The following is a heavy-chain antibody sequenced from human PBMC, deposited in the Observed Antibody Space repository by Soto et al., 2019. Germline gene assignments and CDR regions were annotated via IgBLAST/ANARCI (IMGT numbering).Heavy chain of an antibody. CDR3: RGARASLQGFDY. D-gene: IGHD4-4*01. J-gene: IGHJ4*02. CDR1: GGSISSSHW. CDR2: IYHSGST. V-gene: IGHV4-4*02. Sequence: PSETLSLTCAVSGGSISSSHWWSWVRQPPGKGLEWIGEIYHSGSTNYNPSLMSRVTISVDTPKNQFSLKLSSVTAADTAVYYCRGARASLQGFDYWGQGTLVTVSS.